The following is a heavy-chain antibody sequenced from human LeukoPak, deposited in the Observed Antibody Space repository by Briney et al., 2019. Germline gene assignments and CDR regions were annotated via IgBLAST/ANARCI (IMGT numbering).Heavy chain of an antibody. J-gene: IGHJ6*03. CDR1: GYTFTAYY. Sequence: ASVKVSCTASGYTFTAYYMHWVRQAPGQGLEWMGWINPNSGGTDYAQKFQGRVTITRDMSTSTAYMELSSLRSEDTAVYYCAVLPAPAVGSLPADPPYYYYMDVWGKGTTVTVSS. V-gene: IGHV1-2*02. D-gene: IGHD2-2*01. CDR3: AVLPAPAVGSLPADPPYYYYMDV. CDR2: INPNSGGT.